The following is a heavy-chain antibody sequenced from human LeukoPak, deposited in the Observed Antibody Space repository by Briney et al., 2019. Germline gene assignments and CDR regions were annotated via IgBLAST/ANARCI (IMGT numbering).Heavy chain of an antibody. CDR2: IYPGDSDT. Sequence: GASLQISCQGLGYNFATYWVAWVRRKPGKGLEWLGIIYPGDSDTRYSPSFQGQVTIPADKSISTAYLQWSSLKASDTAMYYCARRRDGYNYVGTDYWGQGTLVTVSS. J-gene: IGHJ4*02. CDR1: GYNFATYW. CDR3: ARRRDGYNYVGTDY. D-gene: IGHD5-24*01. V-gene: IGHV5-51*01.